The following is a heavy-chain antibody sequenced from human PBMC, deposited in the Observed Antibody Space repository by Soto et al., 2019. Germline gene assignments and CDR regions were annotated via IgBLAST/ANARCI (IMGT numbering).Heavy chain of an antibody. V-gene: IGHV3-30*18. Sequence: GSLRLSCAASGFTFSSYGMHWVRQAPGKGLEWVAVISYDGSNKYYADSVKGRFTISRDNSKNTLYLQMNSLRAEDTAVYYCAKSIAALTEPHGNYYYGMDVWGQGTTVTVSS. CDR2: ISYDGSNK. CDR3: AKSIAALTEPHGNYYYGMDV. J-gene: IGHJ6*02. D-gene: IGHD6-6*01. CDR1: GFTFSSYG.